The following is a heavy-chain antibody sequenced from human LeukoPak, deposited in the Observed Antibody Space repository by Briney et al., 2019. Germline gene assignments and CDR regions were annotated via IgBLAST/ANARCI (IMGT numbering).Heavy chain of an antibody. CDR3: ARGLPETYYDSFSGPGYWYFDL. J-gene: IGHJ2*01. D-gene: IGHD3-3*01. CDR2: IFHRGNT. Sequence: SETLSLTCAVYGGSISSSHWWSWVRQPPGKGLEWIADIFHRGNTNYNPSLKSRVTISIDQSKNQFSLKLNSLTAADTALYYCARGLPETYYDSFSGPGYWYFDLWGRGTLVTVSS. V-gene: IGHV4-4*02. CDR1: GGSISSSHW.